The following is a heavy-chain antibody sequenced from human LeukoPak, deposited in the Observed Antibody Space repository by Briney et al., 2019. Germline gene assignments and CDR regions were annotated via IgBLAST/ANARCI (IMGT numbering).Heavy chain of an antibody. V-gene: IGHV3-23*01. CDR1: GFTFSSYA. Sequence: GGSLRLSCVVSGFTFSSYAMSWVRQSPGKGLEWVSAISGSGDYTYYADAVKGRFNISSDNSKHTQYLQLARLRAEDPAIYYCAKGPLEGYSNSWRGDYWGQGTLVTVSS. CDR2: ISGSGDYT. CDR3: AKGPLEGYSNSWRGDY. J-gene: IGHJ4*02. D-gene: IGHD6-13*01.